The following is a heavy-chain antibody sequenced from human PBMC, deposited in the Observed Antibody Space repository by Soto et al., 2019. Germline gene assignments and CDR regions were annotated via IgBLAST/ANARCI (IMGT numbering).Heavy chain of an antibody. J-gene: IGHJ6*02. CDR3: ARSIVVVVAAAPYYGMDV. Sequence: QVQLVQSGAEVKKPGSSVKVSCKASGGTFSSYAISWVRQAPGQGLEWMGGFIPIFGTANYAQKFQGRVTITADESTSTAYMELSSLRSEDTAVYYCARSIVVVVAAAPYYGMDVWGQGTTVTVSS. CDR2: FIPIFGTA. V-gene: IGHV1-69*01. CDR1: GGTFSSYA. D-gene: IGHD2-15*01.